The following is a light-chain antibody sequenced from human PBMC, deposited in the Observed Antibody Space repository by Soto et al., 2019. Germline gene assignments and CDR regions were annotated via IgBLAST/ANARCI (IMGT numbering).Light chain of an antibody. CDR1: QSILDRSKNKYY. J-gene: IGKJ1*01. CDR3: QQYFTSPWT. CDR2: WAS. Sequence: DIVMTQSPDSLAVSLGERATFNCKSSQSILDRSKNKYYLAWYQQKSGQPPKLLIYWASLRESGVPDRFTGSGSVTDFTLTISSLQAEDVAVYYCQQYFTSPWTFGQGTNVEI. V-gene: IGKV4-1*01.